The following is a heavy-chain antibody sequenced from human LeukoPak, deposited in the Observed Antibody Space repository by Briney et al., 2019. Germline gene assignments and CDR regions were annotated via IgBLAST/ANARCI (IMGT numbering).Heavy chain of an antibody. J-gene: IGHJ4*02. CDR1: GYTFTDYY. CDR2: INPNDGDT. V-gene: IGHV1-2*02. CDR3: ARANFLYCSSTTCLFDY. Sequence: ASVKVSCKASGYTFTDYYMHWVRQAPGQGFEWMGWINPNDGDTNYAQEFQGRVTMTRDTSISTAHMEVSRLRSDDTAVYYCARANFLYCSSTTCLFDYWGQGTLVTVSS. D-gene: IGHD2-2*01.